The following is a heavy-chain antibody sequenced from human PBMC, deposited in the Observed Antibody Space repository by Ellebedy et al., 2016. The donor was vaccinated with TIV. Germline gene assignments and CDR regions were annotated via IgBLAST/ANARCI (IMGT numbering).Heavy chain of an antibody. V-gene: IGHV3-48*04. CDR1: GFTFSNNS. Sequence: GESLKISCTASGFTFSNNSMNWVRQAPGKGLEWVSYISSTGTTIYYADSVKGRFTISRDNAKNSLYLQMNSLRVEDTAVYYCARGPATIFGVVKPLDCWGQGALVTVSS. D-gene: IGHD3-3*01. CDR3: ARGPATIFGVVKPLDC. J-gene: IGHJ4*02. CDR2: ISSTGTTI.